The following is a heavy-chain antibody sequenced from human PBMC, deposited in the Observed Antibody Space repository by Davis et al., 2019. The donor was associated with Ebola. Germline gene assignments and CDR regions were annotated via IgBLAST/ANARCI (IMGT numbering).Heavy chain of an antibody. J-gene: IGHJ3*02. CDR2: LGTSADT. CDR3: VKDTSDIWFDI. V-gene: IGHV3-23*01. CDR1: GFIFSSYV. Sequence: GESLKISCAAPGFIFSSYVMSWVRQAPGKWLEWVSTLGTSADTYYADSVKGRFTISRDNSKNSLNLQMNGLRVEDTAIYYCVKDTSDIWFDIWGQGTMVTVSS. D-gene: IGHD3-9*01.